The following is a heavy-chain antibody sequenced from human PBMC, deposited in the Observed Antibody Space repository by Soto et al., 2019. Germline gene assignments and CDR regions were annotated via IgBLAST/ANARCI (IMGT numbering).Heavy chain of an antibody. CDR3: AIVRGTAGKRYLDY. J-gene: IGHJ4*02. CDR2: INHSGST. Sequence: SETLSLTCAVYGGSFSGYYWSWIRQPPGKGLEWIGEINHSGSTNYNPSLKSRVTISVDTSKNQFSLKLSSVTAADTAVYYCAIVRGTAGKRYLDYWCPGTLVTLSS. V-gene: IGHV4-34*01. D-gene: IGHD6-13*01. CDR1: GGSFSGYY.